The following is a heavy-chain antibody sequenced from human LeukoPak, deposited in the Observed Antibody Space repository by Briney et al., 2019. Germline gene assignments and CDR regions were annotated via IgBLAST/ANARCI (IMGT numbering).Heavy chain of an antibody. CDR3: ARDAGRRFGSGSLFENYYYMDV. CDR1: GYTFIAYY. J-gene: IGHJ6*03. V-gene: IGHV1-46*01. D-gene: IGHD3-10*01. Sequence: GASVKVSCRASGYTFIAYYMHWVRQAPGQGLEWMGWINPSGGSTSYAQKFQGRVTMTRDMSTSTVYMELSSLRSEDTAVYYCARDAGRRFGSGSLFENYYYMDVWGNGTTVTISS. CDR2: INPSGGST.